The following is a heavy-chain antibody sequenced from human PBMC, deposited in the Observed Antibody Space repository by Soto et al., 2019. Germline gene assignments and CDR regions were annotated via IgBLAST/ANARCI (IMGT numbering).Heavy chain of an antibody. J-gene: IGHJ4*02. D-gene: IGHD5-18*01. Sequence: SETLSLTCTVSGGSISSCSYYWSWLRQPPGKGLEWIGYIYYSGSTYYNPSLKSRVTISVDTSKNQFSLKLSSVTAAATAVYYCDSNSYGYNFYDSWGQGTLVTVSS. CDR3: DSNSYGYNFYDS. V-gene: IGHV4-30-4*01. CDR1: GGSISSCSYY. CDR2: IYYSGST.